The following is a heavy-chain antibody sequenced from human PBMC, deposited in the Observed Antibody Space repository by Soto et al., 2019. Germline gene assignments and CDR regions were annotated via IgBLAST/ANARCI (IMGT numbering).Heavy chain of an antibody. D-gene: IGHD3-22*01. CDR2: FDPEDGET. Sequence: RASVKVSCKVSGYTLTELSMHWVRQAPGKGLEWMGGFDPEDGETIYAQKFQGRVTMTEDTSTDTAYMELSSLRSEDTAVYYCAPNYYDSSGYYYLDYWGQGTLVTVSS. J-gene: IGHJ4*02. CDR3: APNYYDSSGYYYLDY. V-gene: IGHV1-24*01. CDR1: GYTLTELS.